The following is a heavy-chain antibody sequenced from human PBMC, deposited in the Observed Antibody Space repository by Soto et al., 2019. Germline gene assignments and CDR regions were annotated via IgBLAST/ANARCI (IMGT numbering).Heavy chain of an antibody. D-gene: IGHD3-22*01. Sequence: GVTLRLSCAASGFTFSSYGMHWVRQAPGKGLEWVAVISYDGSNKYYADSVKGRFTISRDNSKNTLYLQMNSLRAEDTAVYYCAKESYYDSSGYDYWGQGTLVTVSS. V-gene: IGHV3-30*18. J-gene: IGHJ4*02. CDR3: AKESYYDSSGYDY. CDR2: ISYDGSNK. CDR1: GFTFSSYG.